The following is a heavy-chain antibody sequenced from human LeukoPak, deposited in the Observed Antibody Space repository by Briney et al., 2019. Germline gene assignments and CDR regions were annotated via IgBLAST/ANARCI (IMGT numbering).Heavy chain of an antibody. CDR3: ARDLVTVTKGFDI. Sequence: KPSETLSLTCAVSTDSFSSHYWTWIRQPPGKGLEWIGYISYIGSTNYNPSLKSRVTISIDTSKNQFSLKLSPVTAADTAVYYCARDLVTVTKGFDIWGQGTMVSVSS. D-gene: IGHD4-17*01. J-gene: IGHJ3*02. CDR1: TDSFSSHY. V-gene: IGHV4-59*11. CDR2: ISYIGST.